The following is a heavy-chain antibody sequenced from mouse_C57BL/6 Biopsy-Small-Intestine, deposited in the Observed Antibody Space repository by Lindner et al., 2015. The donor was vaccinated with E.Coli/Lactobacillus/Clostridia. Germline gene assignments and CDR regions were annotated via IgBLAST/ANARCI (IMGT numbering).Heavy chain of an antibody. CDR2: IDPANGKT. CDR3: TRSDDYDIDAMDY. D-gene: IGHD2-4*01. CDR1: GFNIKDDF. V-gene: IGHV14-3*02. Sequence: VQLQESGADLVRPGASVKLSCTASGFNIKDDFIHWVRQRPEQGLEWIGNIDPANGKTKYVPQFQDKATITTDTYSSTVYLQLNSLTSEDTAVYYCTRSDDYDIDAMDYWGQGTSVTVSS. J-gene: IGHJ4*01.